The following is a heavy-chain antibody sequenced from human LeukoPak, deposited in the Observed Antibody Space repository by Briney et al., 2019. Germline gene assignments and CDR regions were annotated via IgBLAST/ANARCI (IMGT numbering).Heavy chain of an antibody. CDR2: IRFDGSDK. V-gene: IGHV3-30*02. Sequence: GGSLRLSCAASGFIFSNYGMHWVRQAPGKGLEWVTFIRFDGSDKSYADSVRGRFTISRDNSKNTMYLQMNSLRAEDTAVYYCGSQWFGELLPDYWGQGTLVTVSS. D-gene: IGHD3-10*01. J-gene: IGHJ4*02. CDR1: GFIFSNYG. CDR3: GSQWFGELLPDY.